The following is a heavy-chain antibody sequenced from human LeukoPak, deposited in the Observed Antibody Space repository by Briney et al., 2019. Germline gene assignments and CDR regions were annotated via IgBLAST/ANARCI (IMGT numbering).Heavy chain of an antibody. V-gene: IGHV1-69*13. D-gene: IGHD5-12*01. CDR3: ARGSGYGDYYYGMDV. J-gene: IGHJ6*04. CDR2: IIPIFGTA. CDR1: GGTFSSYA. Sequence: SVKVSCKASGGTFSSYAISWVRQAPGQGLEWMGGIIPIFGTANYAQKFQGRVTITADESTSTAYMELSSLGSEDTAVYYCARGSGYGDYYYGMDVWGKGTTVTVSS.